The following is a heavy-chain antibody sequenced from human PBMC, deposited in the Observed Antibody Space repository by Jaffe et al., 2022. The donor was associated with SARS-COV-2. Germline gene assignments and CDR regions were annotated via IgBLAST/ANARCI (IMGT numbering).Heavy chain of an antibody. CDR2: ISWNSGSI. J-gene: IGHJ3*02. V-gene: IGHV3-9*01. CDR1: GFTFDDYA. D-gene: IGHD3-22*01. CDR3: AKDITMIVVVGAFDI. Sequence: EVQLVESGGGLVQPGRSLRLSCAASGFTFDDYAMHWVRQAPGKGLEWVSGISWNSGSIGYADSVKGRFTISRDNAKNSLYLQMNSLRAEDTALYYCAKDITMIVVVGAFDIWGQGTMVTVSS.